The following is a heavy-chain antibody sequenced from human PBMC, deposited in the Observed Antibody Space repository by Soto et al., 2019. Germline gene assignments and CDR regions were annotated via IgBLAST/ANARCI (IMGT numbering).Heavy chain of an antibody. CDR2: IYWDDDK. Sequence: QITLQESGPTRVQPAQTLALTCSFSGFSLTTSGVGVAWIRKTPGKALEWLAVIYWDDDKRYSPSLKSRLTITKDTSKNQVVLTMAYMDPVDTATYFCAHRGYMYGNWDHGYFDYWGQGILVTVSS. CDR3: AHRGYMYGNWDHGYFDY. J-gene: IGHJ4*02. D-gene: IGHD7-27*01. V-gene: IGHV2-5*02. CDR1: GFSLTTSGVG.